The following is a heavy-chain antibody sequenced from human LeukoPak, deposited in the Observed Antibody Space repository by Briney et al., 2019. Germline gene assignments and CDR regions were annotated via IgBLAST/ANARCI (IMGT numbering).Heavy chain of an antibody. D-gene: IGHD4-11*01. CDR2: FSGGGGST. CDR1: GFIFTTYA. J-gene: IGHJ6*02. CDR3: AKDMSDYTNFPDV. Sequence: GGSLRLSCAASGFIFTTYAMIWVRQAPGKGLEWVSTFSGGGGSTFYADSVKGRFTIFRVNSKNTLYLQMNSLRAEDTAIYYCAKDMSDYTNFPDVWGQGTTVTVSS. V-gene: IGHV3-23*01.